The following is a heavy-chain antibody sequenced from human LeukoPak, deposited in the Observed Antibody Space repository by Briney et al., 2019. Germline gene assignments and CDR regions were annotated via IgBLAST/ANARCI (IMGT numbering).Heavy chain of an antibody. V-gene: IGHV3-11*01. CDR2: ISSSAITT. CDR3: ARAVAVAGFDY. D-gene: IGHD6-19*01. CDR1: GFTFRNYY. Sequence: GGSLRLSCAASGFTFRNYYMAWIRQAPGKGLEWISYISSSAITTYYTDAVRGRFTISRDNDKESMYLHMNSLRAEDTALYYCARAVAVAGFDYWGQGTLVTVSS. J-gene: IGHJ4*02.